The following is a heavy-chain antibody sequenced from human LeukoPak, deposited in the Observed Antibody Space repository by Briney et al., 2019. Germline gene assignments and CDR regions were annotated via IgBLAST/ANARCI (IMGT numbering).Heavy chain of an antibody. CDR2: IGGGGSS. J-gene: IGHJ4*02. D-gene: IGHD3-10*01. V-gene: IGHV3-23*01. Sequence: PGGSLRLSCTASGFSFSNSAMTWVRQAPGKGLEWVSSIGGGGSSYYAGSVKGRFTISRDNSKNTVYLQMNNLRAEDTAIFCCVKGVTMVRGSREFDYWGQGTLVTVSS. CDR3: VKGVTMVRGSREFDY. CDR1: GFSFSNSA.